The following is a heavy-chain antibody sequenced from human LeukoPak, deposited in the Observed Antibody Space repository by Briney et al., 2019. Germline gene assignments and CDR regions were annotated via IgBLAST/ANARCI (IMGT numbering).Heavy chain of an antibody. Sequence: ASVKVSCKASGYTFTSYGISWVRQAPGQGLEWMGWISAYSGDTNYAQKFQGRVTMTRDTSTSTVYMELSSLRSEDTAVYYCARGYDSSGYHDYWGQGTLVTVSS. CDR3: ARGYDSSGYHDY. D-gene: IGHD3-22*01. J-gene: IGHJ4*02. CDR1: GYTFTSYG. V-gene: IGHV1-18*01. CDR2: ISAYSGDT.